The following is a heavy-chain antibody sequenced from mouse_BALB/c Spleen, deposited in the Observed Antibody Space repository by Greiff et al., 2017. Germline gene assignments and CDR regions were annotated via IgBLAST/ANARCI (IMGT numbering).Heavy chain of an antibody. CDR3: VDDCFAY. D-gene: IGHD2-4*01. V-gene: IGHV10S3*01. CDR2: IRSKSNNYAT. CDR1: GFTFNTNA. Sequence: EVKLVETGGGLVQPKGSLKLSCAASGFTFNTNAMNWVRQAPGKGLEWVARIRSKSNNYATYYADSVKDRFTISRDDSQSMLYLQMNNLKTEDTAMYYCVDDCFAYWGQGTLVTVSA. J-gene: IGHJ3*01.